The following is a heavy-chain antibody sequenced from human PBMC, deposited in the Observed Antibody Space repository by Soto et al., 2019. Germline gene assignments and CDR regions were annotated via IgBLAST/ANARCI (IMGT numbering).Heavy chain of an antibody. CDR3: ARTRGVIPRVTYNWFDP. CDR1: GYSFSGYY. V-gene: IGHV1-2*02. D-gene: IGHD3-10*01. CDR2: IKPNSGGT. J-gene: IGHJ5*02. Sequence: QVQLVQSGAEVKKPGASVKVSCKASGYSFSGYYMNWVRQAPGQGLEWMGWIKPNSGGTDYAQKFQGRVNMTRDTSISAAYMALRGLRYDDTAVYYCARTRGVIPRVTYNWFDPWGQGTLVTVSS.